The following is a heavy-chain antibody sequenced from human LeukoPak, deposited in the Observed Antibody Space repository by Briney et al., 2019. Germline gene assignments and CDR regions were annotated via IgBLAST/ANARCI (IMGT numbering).Heavy chain of an antibody. CDR1: GGSISSSSYY. V-gene: IGHV4-39*01. J-gene: IGHJ4*02. Sequence: SETLSLTCTVSGGSISSSSYYWGWIRQPPGKGLEWIGSIYYSGSTYYNPSLKSRVTISVDTSKNQFSLKLSSVTAADTAVYYCARWADSSGYYVDYWSQGTLVTVSS. D-gene: IGHD3-22*01. CDR3: ARWADSSGYYVDY. CDR2: IYYSGST.